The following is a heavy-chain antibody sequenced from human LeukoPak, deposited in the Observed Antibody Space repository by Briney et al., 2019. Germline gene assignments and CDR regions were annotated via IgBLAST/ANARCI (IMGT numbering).Heavy chain of an antibody. V-gene: IGHV4-34*01. CDR2: INHSGST. Sequence: SETLSLTCAVYGGSFSGYYWSWIRQPPGKGLEWIGEINHSGSTNYNPSLKSRVTISVDTSKNQFSLKLSSVTAADTAVYYCARHRITMIVVVITTSWFDPWGQGTLVTVSS. CDR3: ARHRITMIVVVITTSWFDP. D-gene: IGHD3-22*01. J-gene: IGHJ5*02. CDR1: GGSFSGYY.